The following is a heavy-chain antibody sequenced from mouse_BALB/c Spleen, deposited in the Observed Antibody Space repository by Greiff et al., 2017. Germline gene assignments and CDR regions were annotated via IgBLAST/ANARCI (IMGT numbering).Heavy chain of an antibody. CDR2: INPGSGGT. CDR1: GYAFTNYL. Sequence: QVQLQQSGAELVRPGTSVKVSCKASGYAFTNYLIEWVKQRPGQGLEWIGVINPGSGGTNYNEKFKGKATLTADKSSSTAYMQLSSLTSDDSAVYFCARSTMITTKFAYWGQGTLVTVSA. V-gene: IGHV1-54*01. CDR3: ARSTMITTKFAY. D-gene: IGHD2-4*01. J-gene: IGHJ3*01.